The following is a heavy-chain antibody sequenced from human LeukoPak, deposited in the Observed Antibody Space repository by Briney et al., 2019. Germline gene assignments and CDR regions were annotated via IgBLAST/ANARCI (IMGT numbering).Heavy chain of an antibody. D-gene: IGHD1-26*01. Sequence: GGTLRLSCAASGSSVFTFSSYGMSWVRQAPGKGLEWVSTISGSGYNTYYADSVKGRFTISRDNSKNTLYLQMNSLRAEDTAVYYCAKDRGWELLFFDYWGQGTLVTVSS. J-gene: IGHJ4*02. CDR3: AKDRGWELLFFDY. V-gene: IGHV3-23*01. CDR2: ISGSGYNT. CDR1: GSSVFTFSSYG.